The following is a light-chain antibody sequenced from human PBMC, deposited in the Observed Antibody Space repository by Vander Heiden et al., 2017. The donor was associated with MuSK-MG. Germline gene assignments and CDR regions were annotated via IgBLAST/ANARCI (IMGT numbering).Light chain of an antibody. CDR1: SSNIGAGFD. V-gene: IGLV1-40*01. CDR3: QSYDNSLSAVV. CDR2: ANN. J-gene: IGLJ2*01. Sequence: GSSNIGAGFDVNWYQQLPGTAPKLLMYANNNRPSGVPDRFSGSKSGTSASLAITGLQAEDESEYYCQSYDNSLSAVVFGGGTRLTVL.